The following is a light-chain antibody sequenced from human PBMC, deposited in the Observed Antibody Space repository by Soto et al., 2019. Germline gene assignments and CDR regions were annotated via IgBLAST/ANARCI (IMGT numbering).Light chain of an antibody. CDR3: SSYTSGNTLVV. V-gene: IGLV2-14*03. Sequence: QSALTQPASVSGSPGQSITISCTGTSSDVGGYDYVSWYQHHPGKAPKLIIYDVSIRPSGVSSRLSGFKSGNTAALTISGLQAEDEADYYCSSYTSGNTLVVFGGGTQLTVL. CDR2: DVS. J-gene: IGLJ2*01. CDR1: SSDVGGYDY.